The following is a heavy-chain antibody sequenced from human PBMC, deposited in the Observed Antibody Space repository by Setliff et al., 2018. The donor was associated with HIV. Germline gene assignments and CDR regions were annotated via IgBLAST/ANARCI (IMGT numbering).Heavy chain of an antibody. V-gene: IGHV1-2*06. CDR3: ARRRTGSSSWHDSDFDP. CDR2: INPNNGGT. Sequence: GASVKVSCKASEYTFTGYYIHWVRQAPGQGLEWMGRINPNNGGTNYAQKLQGRVTMTRDTSISTAYMELSRLRSDDTAVYYCARRRTGSSSWHDSDFDPWGQGTLVTVSS. CDR1: EYTFTGYY. D-gene: IGHD6-13*01. J-gene: IGHJ5*02.